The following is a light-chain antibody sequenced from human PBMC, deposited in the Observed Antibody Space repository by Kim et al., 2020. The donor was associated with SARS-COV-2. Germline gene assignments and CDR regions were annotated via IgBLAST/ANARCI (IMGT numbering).Light chain of an antibody. Sequence: VSPGNTARIACPGDVLNTKYTRWFRQKPGQAPVLLIYKDTERPSGIPERFSGSTSGTTVTLTISGAQVEDEADYFCYSATDKNLVFGGGTQLTVL. CDR3: YSATDKNLV. V-gene: IGLV3-27*01. J-gene: IGLJ2*01. CDR2: KDT. CDR1: VLNTKY.